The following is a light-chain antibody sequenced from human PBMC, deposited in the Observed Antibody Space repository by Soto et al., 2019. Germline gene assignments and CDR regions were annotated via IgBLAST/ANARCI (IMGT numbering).Light chain of an antibody. Sequence: QSVLTQPPSASGSVGQSVTISCTGTSNDVGGYNYVSWYLQYPGTAPKVLIYEVRKRPAGVPERCSGSKSGNTASLTVSGLHAEDDADYYCSSYAGGNSYVFGSGTKVTVL. CDR2: EVR. V-gene: IGLV2-8*01. CDR3: SSYAGGNSYV. CDR1: SNDVGGYNY. J-gene: IGLJ1*01.